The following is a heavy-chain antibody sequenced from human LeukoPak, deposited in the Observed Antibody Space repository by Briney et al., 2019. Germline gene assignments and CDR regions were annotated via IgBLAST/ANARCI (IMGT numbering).Heavy chain of an antibody. J-gene: IGHJ4*02. CDR1: GYSISSGYY. V-gene: IGHV4-38-2*02. Sequence: SETLSLTCTVSGYSISSGYYWGWIRQPPGKGLEWIVSIYHSGSTFYNPSLKSRVTISVDTSKNQFSLRLSSVTAADTAVYYCARDRGGYNLYYYFDYWGQGTLVTVSS. D-gene: IGHD5-24*01. CDR2: IYHSGST. CDR3: ARDRGGYNLYYYFDY.